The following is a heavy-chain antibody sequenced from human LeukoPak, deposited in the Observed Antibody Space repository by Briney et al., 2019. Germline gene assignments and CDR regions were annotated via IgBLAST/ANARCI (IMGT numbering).Heavy chain of an antibody. D-gene: IGHD6-19*01. CDR2: INHSGST. CDR1: GGSFSGYY. Sequence: SETLSLTCAVYGGSFSGYYWSWIRQPPGKELEWIGEINHSGSTNYNPSLKSRVTISVDTSKNQFSLKLSSVTAADTAVYYCARGVGSGSDYWGQGTLVTVSS. CDR3: ARGVGSGSDY. V-gene: IGHV4-34*01. J-gene: IGHJ4*02.